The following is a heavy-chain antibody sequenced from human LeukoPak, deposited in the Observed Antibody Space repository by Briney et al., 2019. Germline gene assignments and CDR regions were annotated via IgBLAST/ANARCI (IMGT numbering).Heavy chain of an antibody. Sequence: PGGSLRLSCAASGFTFSSYSMNWVRQAPGKGLEWVSSISSSSYIYYADSVKGRFTISRDNAKNSLYLQMNSLRAEDTAVYYCAREAEMATITDYWGQGTLVTVSS. CDR3: AREAEMATITDY. V-gene: IGHV3-21*01. CDR1: GFTFSSYS. D-gene: IGHD5-24*01. CDR2: ISSSSYI. J-gene: IGHJ4*02.